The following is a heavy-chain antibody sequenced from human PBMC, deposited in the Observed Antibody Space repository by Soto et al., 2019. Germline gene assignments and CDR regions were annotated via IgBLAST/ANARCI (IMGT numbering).Heavy chain of an antibody. V-gene: IGHV1-46*01. CDR2: INPSGGST. Sequence: ASVKVSCKASGYTFTSYYMHWVRQAPGQGLEWMGIINPSGGSTSYAQKFQGRVTMTRDTSTSTVYMELSSLRSEDTAVYYCARACSSTSCLYYYYYYGMDVWGQGTTVTSP. CDR1: GYTFTSYY. CDR3: ARACSSTSCLYYYYYYGMDV. J-gene: IGHJ6*02. D-gene: IGHD2-2*01.